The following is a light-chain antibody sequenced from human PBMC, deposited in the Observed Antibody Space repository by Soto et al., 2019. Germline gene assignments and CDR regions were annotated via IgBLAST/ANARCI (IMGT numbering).Light chain of an antibody. V-gene: IGLV2-8*01. CDR1: SSDVGGYNY. Sequence: QSALTQPPSASGSPGQSVTISCTGTSSDVGGYNYVSWYQQPPGKAPKLMIYEVTKRPSGVPDRFSGSKSGNTASLTVSGLQAEDEADYYCSSFAGSNTVVFGGGTKVTVL. CDR3: SSFAGSNTVV. CDR2: EVT. J-gene: IGLJ3*02.